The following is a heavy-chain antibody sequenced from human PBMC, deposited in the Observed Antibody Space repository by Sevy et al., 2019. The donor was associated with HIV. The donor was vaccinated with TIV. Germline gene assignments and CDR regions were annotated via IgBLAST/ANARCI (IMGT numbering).Heavy chain of an antibody. Sequence: GGSLRLSCAASGFTFSSYAMSWVRQVPGKGLEWVSSISGSGGSTYYADSVKGRFTISRDNSKNTLYLQMNSLRAEDTAVYYCAKLRGYGYYYFDYWGQGTLVTVSS. CDR3: AKLRGYGYYYFDY. CDR2: ISGSGGST. J-gene: IGHJ4*02. D-gene: IGHD5-18*01. V-gene: IGHV3-23*01. CDR1: GFTFSSYA.